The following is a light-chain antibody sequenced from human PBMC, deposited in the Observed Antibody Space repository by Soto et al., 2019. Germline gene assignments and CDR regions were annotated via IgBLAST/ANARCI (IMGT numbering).Light chain of an antibody. Sequence: DFPMTQPPSTLSASLGDRVTITCGACQNIRSRLAWFQQKPGKAPKLLIYDASSLESGVPQRFSGSGSGTEFTLTISSLQPDDFATYYCQHYNSYSEASGQGSKVDI. J-gene: IGKJ1*01. CDR2: DAS. CDR3: QHYNSYSEA. V-gene: IGKV1-5*01. CDR1: QNIRSR.